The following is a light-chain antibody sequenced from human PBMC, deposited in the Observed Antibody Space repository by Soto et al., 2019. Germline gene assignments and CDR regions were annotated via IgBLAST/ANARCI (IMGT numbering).Light chain of an antibody. CDR3: QQYSTSRGT. J-gene: IGKJ1*01. Sequence: EIVLTQSPGTLSLSPGERATLSCRASQSLTSSHLAWYQQKPGQAPRLLMFGASSRATGIPDRLSGSGSGTDFTLTISRLEPEDFAVYYCQQYSTSRGTFGQGTKVDIK. V-gene: IGKV3-20*01. CDR1: QSLTSSH. CDR2: GAS.